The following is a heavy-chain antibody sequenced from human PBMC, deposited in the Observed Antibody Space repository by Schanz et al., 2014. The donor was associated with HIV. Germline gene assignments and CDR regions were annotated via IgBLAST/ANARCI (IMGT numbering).Heavy chain of an antibody. CDR3: ARDLGYCGGGSCS. J-gene: IGHJ4*02. Sequence: QVQLVESGGGLIQPGGSLRLSCAASGFTFSSYAMSWVRQAPGKGLEWVAVIWYDGSQKYYADSVKGRFTVSRDNSNNKLFLQMNSLRADDTGVYYCARDLGYCGGGSCSWGQGTLVTVSS. D-gene: IGHD2-15*01. V-gene: IGHV3-33*08. CDR2: IWYDGSQK. CDR1: GFTFSSYA.